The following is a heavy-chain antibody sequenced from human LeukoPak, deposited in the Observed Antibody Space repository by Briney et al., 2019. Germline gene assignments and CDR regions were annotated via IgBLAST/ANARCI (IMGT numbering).Heavy chain of an antibody. J-gene: IGHJ4*02. CDR3: ASYTGFDY. Sequence: SETLSLTCAVYGGSFSGYYWSWIRQPPGKGLEWIGEINHSGSTYYNASLKSRVTISVDTSKNQFSLKLSSVTAADTAVYYCASYTGFDYWGQGTLVTVSS. CDR1: GGSFSGYY. CDR2: INHSGST. D-gene: IGHD4-11*01. V-gene: IGHV4-34*01.